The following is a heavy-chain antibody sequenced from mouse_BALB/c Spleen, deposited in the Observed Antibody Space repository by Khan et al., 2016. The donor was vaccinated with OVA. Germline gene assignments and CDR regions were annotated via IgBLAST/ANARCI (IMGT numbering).Heavy chain of an antibody. Sequence: VKLKQSGAELARPGASVKMSCKASGYTFTSYTMHWIKLRPGQGLEWIGYINPSNGYTNYNQKFKEKATLTAEKSSNKAYMEMSSMTSDDSALYNCVRDGAYHRNDGWFAYWGQGTLVTVSA. CDR1: GYTFTSYT. CDR3: VRDGAYHRNDGWFAY. CDR2: INPSNGYT. V-gene: IGHV1-4*01. J-gene: IGHJ3*01. D-gene: IGHD2-14*01.